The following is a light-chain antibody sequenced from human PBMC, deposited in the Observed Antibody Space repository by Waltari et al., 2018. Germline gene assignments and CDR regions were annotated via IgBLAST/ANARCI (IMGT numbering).Light chain of an antibody. CDR3: QQSYFTPRGN. V-gene: IGKV1-39*01. Sequence: DIRMTQSPSSLSASVGDRVTITCRASQAINTYLNWYQQQPGEAPKLLIYAASRLHRGVPSRFSGSGSGTDFTLTISRLQPEDFATYYCQQSYFTPRGNFGPGTRVDL. J-gene: IGKJ3*01. CDR2: AAS. CDR1: QAINTY.